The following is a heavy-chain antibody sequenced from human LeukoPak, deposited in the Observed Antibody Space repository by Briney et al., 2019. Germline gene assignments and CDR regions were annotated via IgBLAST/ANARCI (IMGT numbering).Heavy chain of an antibody. V-gene: IGHV3-48*04. D-gene: IGHD4-17*01. CDR3: ARARDYATLRDYYYYGMDV. CDR1: GFTFTTYA. Sequence: GGSLRLSCAASGFTFTTYAMTWVRQAPGKGLEWVSYISSSSSTIYYADSVKGRFTISRDNAKNSLYLQMNSLRAEDTAVYYCARARDYATLRDYYYYGMDVWGQGTTVTVSS. J-gene: IGHJ6*02. CDR2: ISSSSSTI.